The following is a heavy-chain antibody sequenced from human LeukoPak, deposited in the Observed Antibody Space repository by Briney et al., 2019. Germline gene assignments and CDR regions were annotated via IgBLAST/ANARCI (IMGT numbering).Heavy chain of an antibody. Sequence: GGSLRLSCAASGFTFSIYGMTWVRQAPGKGLEWDSALSGSGGSTYYADSVKDRFTISRDNSKHTLYLQMNSLRAEDTAVYYCAKVFYPAAGTGRVDFPFDFWGQGILVTVSS. V-gene: IGHV3-23*01. CDR1: GFTFSIYG. J-gene: IGHJ4*02. D-gene: IGHD6-13*01. CDR3: AKVFYPAAGTGRVDFPFDF. CDR2: LSGSGGST.